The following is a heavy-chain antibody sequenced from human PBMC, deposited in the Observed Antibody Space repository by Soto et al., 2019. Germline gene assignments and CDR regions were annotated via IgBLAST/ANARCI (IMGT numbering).Heavy chain of an antibody. CDR3: AKDAVSGDGFWLAES. V-gene: IGHV3-23*01. J-gene: IGHJ4*01. CDR1: GFTFSKYA. Sequence: EVQLLEAGGGLVQPGGSLRLSCAASGFTFSKYAMIWVRQAPGKGLESVSGIYGSGAGISYADSVKGRFTISRDNSKNTLFLQMDDLRVDDTAVYWSAKDAVSGDGFWLAESWGHGTLVTVSP. D-gene: IGHD2-21*02. CDR2: IYGSGAGI.